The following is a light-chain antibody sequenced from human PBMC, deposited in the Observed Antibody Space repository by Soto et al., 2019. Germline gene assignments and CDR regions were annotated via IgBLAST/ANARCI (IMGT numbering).Light chain of an antibody. V-gene: IGLV2-23*01. Sequence: QSVLTQPASVSGSPGQSTTFSCTGTSSVVGSYNLVSWYQQHPGKAPKLMIYEGSKRPSGVSNRFSGSKSGNTASLTISGLQAEDEDDYYCCSYAGSSTYVFGTGTKVTVL. J-gene: IGLJ1*01. CDR3: CSYAGSSTYV. CDR2: EGS. CDR1: SSVVGSYNL.